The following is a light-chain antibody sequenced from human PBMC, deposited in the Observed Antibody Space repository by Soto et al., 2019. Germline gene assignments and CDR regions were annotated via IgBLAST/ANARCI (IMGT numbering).Light chain of an antibody. CDR2: EVT. CDR3: SSYAGSDNVV. Sequence: QSALTQPPSASGSPGQSVTISCTGTSSDVGSYSYASWYQQHPGKAPKLMIYEVTKRPSGVPDRFSGSKSGNTASLTVSGLQAEDEADYYCSSYAGSDNVVFGGGTKLTVL. V-gene: IGLV2-8*01. J-gene: IGLJ2*01. CDR1: SSDVGSYSY.